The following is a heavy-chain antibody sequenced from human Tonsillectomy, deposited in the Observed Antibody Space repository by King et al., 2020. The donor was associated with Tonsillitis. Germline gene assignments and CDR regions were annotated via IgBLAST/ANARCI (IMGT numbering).Heavy chain of an antibody. CDR1: GFTFSSYA. V-gene: IGHV3-30-3*01. CDR3: ARDSRRETAMLHYGMDV. D-gene: IGHD5-18*01. J-gene: IGHJ6*02. Sequence: VQRVVSGGGVVQPGRSLRLSCAASGFTFSSYAMHWVRQAPGKGLEWVAVISSDGSNKYYTDSVKGRFTISRDNSKNTLYLQMNSLRAEDPALYYCARDSRRETAMLHYGMDVWGQGTTVTVSS. CDR2: ISSDGSNK.